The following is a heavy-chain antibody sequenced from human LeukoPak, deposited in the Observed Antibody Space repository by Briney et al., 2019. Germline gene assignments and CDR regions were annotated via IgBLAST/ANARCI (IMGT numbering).Heavy chain of an antibody. J-gene: IGHJ4*02. CDR3: ARDRRVVVPAAIDY. D-gene: IGHD2-2*01. Sequence: GGSLRLSCAASGFTFSSYGMHWVRQAPGKGLEWVAFIRYDGGNKYYADSVKGRFTISRDNAKNSLYLQMNSLRAEDTAVYYCARDRRVVVPAAIDYWGQGTLVTVSS. CDR2: IRYDGGNK. V-gene: IGHV3-30*02. CDR1: GFTFSSYG.